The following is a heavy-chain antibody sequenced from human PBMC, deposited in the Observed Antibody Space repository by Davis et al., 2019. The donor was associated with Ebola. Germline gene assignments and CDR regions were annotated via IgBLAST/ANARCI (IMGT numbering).Heavy chain of an antibody. V-gene: IGHV3-53*01. CDR2: IYNVYTM. CDR1: GFTFSSYS. CDR3: ARAEDDYGEYPDALDI. D-gene: IGHD4-17*01. Sequence: GESLKIFCAASGFTFSSYSMNWVRQAPGKGLEWVSVIYNVYTMYYADSVKGRFTISRDSSMNTVYLQMSSLRAEDTAVYYCARAEDDYGEYPDALDIWGQGTVVTVSS. J-gene: IGHJ3*02.